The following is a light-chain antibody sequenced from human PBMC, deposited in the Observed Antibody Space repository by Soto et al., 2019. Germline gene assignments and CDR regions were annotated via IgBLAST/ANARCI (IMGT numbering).Light chain of an antibody. Sequence: QSVLTQPASVSDSPGQSITISCTGTSSDVGGSNFVSWYQQHPGKPSKLIIYDVANRPSGVSNRFSGSKSGSTDSLIISRLQTEDEADYYCVSYTSSTTYVFGTGTKVTVL. CDR2: DVA. V-gene: IGLV2-14*03. CDR3: VSYTSSTTYV. CDR1: SSDVGGSNF. J-gene: IGLJ1*01.